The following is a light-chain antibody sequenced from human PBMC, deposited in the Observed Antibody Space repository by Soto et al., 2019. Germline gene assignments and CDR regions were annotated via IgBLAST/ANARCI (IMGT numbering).Light chain of an antibody. CDR1: QSLVHNDGNTY. Sequence: EIVLTQTPLSSPVTLGQPASISCSSSQSLVHNDGNTYLSWLHQRPGQPPRPLIYKISTRFPGVPDRFTGSGAGTDFTLQISRVELEDVGIYYCMQSTQFPFAFGPGTRVDIK. V-gene: IGKV2-24*01. J-gene: IGKJ3*01. CDR3: MQSTQFPFA. CDR2: KIS.